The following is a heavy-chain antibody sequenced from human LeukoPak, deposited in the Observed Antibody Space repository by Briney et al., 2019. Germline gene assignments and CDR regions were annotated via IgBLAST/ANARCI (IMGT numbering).Heavy chain of an antibody. D-gene: IGHD6-25*01. J-gene: IGHJ4*02. V-gene: IGHV3-64D*06. CDR3: VKSPMAAKTFDY. Sequence: GGSLRLPCSASGFTFNNYGMQWVRQAPGKGLEYVSAISSNGGSTYYADSVKGRFTISRDDSKNSLYLQMSSLRVEDTAVYYCVKSPMAAKTFDYWGQGTLVTVSS. CDR2: ISSNGGST. CDR1: GFTFNNYG.